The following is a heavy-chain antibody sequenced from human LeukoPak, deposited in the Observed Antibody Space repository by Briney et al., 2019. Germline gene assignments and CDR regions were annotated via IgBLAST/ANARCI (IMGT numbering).Heavy chain of an antibody. V-gene: IGHV4-59*08. J-gene: IGHJ4*02. CDR2: IYYSGST. D-gene: IGHD5-12*01. Sequence: SETQSLTCTVSGGSISSYYWSWIRQPPGKGLEWIGYIYYSGSTNYNPSLKSRVTISVDTSKNQFSLKLSSVTAADTAVYYCASSRSLYSGYDYHFDYWGQGTLVTVSS. CDR3: ASSRSLYSGYDYHFDY. CDR1: GGSISSYY.